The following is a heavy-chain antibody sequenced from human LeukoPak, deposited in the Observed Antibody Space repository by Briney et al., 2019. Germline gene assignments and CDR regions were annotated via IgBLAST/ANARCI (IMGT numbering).Heavy chain of an antibody. V-gene: IGHV3-23*01. D-gene: IGHD1-26*01. CDR2: ISGSGGSA. CDR1: GFTFSSYA. Sequence: GGSLRLSCAASGFTFSSYAMSWVRQAPGKGLEWVSAISGSGGSAYYADSVKGRFTISRDNSKNTLYLQMNSLRAEDTAVYYCARGVGGWSVFDIWGQGTMVTVSS. CDR3: ARGVGGWSVFDI. J-gene: IGHJ3*02.